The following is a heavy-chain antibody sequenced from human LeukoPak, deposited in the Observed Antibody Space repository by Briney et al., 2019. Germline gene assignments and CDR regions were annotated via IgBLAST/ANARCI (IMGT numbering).Heavy chain of an antibody. J-gene: IGHJ4*02. D-gene: IGHD5-18*01. CDR2: ISSSGSTI. Sequence: GGSLRLSCAASGFTFSSYEMNWVRQAPGKGLEWVSYISSSGSTIYYADSVKGRFTISRDNAKNSLYLKMNSLRAEDTAVYYCARDLVHTARGYWGQGTLVTVSS. V-gene: IGHV3-48*03. CDR1: GFTFSSYE. CDR3: ARDLVHTARGY.